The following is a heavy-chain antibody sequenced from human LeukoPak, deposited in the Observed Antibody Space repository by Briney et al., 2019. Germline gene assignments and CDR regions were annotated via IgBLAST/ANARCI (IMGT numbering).Heavy chain of an antibody. V-gene: IGHV4-34*01. Sequence: SETLSLTCAVYGGSFSDYYWSWIRQPPGKGLEWIGEINHSGSTYYNPSLKSRVTISVDTSKNQFSLKLSSVTAADTAVYYCARSAYCSSTSCYSNYYYMDVWGKGTTVTISS. CDR2: INHSGST. D-gene: IGHD2-2*01. CDR3: ARSAYCSSTSCYSNYYYMDV. CDR1: GGSFSDYY. J-gene: IGHJ6*03.